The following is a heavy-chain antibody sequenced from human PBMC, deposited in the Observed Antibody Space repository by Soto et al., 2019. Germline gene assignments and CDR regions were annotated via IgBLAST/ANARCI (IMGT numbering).Heavy chain of an antibody. CDR1: GGTFSAYA. CDR3: ARPKGTYSSGYYYFDF. CDR2: IIPLFGTA. J-gene: IGHJ4*02. Sequence: QVQLEQSGAEVKQPGSSVRVSCKTSGGTFSAYAINWVRHAPGQGLEWMGAIIPLFGTADYSQKFQGRVTITADESTSTAYMELSSLRSDDTAVYLCARPKGTYSSGYYYFDFWGQGTLVTVSS. D-gene: IGHD6-19*01. V-gene: IGHV1-69*01.